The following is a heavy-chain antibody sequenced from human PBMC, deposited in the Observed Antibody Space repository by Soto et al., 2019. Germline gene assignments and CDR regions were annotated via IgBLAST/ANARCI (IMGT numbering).Heavy chain of an antibody. Sequence: EAQLLESGGGLVQPGGSLGLSCAASGFTFSSYAMSWARQAPGKGLEWVSGISGSGGSTYYADSVKGRFTISRDNSKNTLYLQMNSLRAEDTAVYYCAKGLSGSPTTRGMGVWGQGTTVIVSS. J-gene: IGHJ6*02. CDR1: GFTFSSYA. CDR2: ISGSGGST. CDR3: AKGLSGSPTTRGMGV. V-gene: IGHV3-23*01. D-gene: IGHD1-26*01.